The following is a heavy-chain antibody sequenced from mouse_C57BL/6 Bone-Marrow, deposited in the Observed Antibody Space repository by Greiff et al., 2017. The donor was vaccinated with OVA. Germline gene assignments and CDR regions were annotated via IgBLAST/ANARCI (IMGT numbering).Heavy chain of an antibody. CDR3: ARKRGSSPDD. V-gene: IGHV1-55*01. D-gene: IGHD1-1*01. CDR2: IYPGSGST. Sequence: QVQLQQPGAELVKPGASVKMSCKASGYSFTSYWITWVKQRPGQGLEWIGDIYPGSGSTNYNEKFKSKATLTVDTSSSTAYMQLSSLTSEDSAVYYCARKRGSSPDDWGQGTTLTVSS. CDR1: GYSFTSYW. J-gene: IGHJ2*01.